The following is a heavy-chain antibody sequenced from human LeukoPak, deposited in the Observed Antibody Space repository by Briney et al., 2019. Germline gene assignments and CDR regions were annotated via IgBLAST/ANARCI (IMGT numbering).Heavy chain of an antibody. Sequence: GGSLRLSCGASGFTFSSHAMTWVRQAPGKGLEWASAISISGDTTYYADAVKGRFTVSRDTSKHTLYLQMSSLRAEDTAVYFCARDDDTTGRYSRFDYWGQGTLVTVSS. J-gene: IGHJ4*02. D-gene: IGHD3-22*01. CDR1: GFTFSSHA. V-gene: IGHV3-23*01. CDR2: ISISGDTT. CDR3: ARDDDTTGRYSRFDY.